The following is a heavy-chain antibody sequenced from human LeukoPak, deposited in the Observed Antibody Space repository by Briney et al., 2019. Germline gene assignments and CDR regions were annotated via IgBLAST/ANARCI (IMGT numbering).Heavy chain of an antibody. CDR1: GGTFSSYA. J-gene: IGHJ4*02. V-gene: IGHV1-69*04. CDR2: IIPILGIA. Sequence: GASVKVSCKASGGTFSSYAISWVRQAPGQGVEWMGRIIPILGIANYAQKFQGRVTITADKSTSTAYMELSSLRSEDTAVYYCARDRVSGSSWLDYWGQGTLVTVSS. D-gene: IGHD6-13*01. CDR3: ARDRVSGSSWLDY.